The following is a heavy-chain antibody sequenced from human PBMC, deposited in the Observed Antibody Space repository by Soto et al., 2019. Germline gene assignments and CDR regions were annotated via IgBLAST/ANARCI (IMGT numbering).Heavy chain of an antibody. J-gene: IGHJ2*01. CDR1: GFTFSSYA. CDR2: ISGGGGST. CDR3: AKPDISYGGLRYFDL. D-gene: IGHD5-12*01. Sequence: EVQLLESGGGLVQPGGSLRISCAASGFTFSSYAMSWVRQAPGKGLEWVSAISGGGGSTYYADSVKGRFTISRDNSKNTLYLQVNSLSAEDTAVYYCAKPDISYGGLRYFDLWGRGTLVTVSS. V-gene: IGHV3-23*01.